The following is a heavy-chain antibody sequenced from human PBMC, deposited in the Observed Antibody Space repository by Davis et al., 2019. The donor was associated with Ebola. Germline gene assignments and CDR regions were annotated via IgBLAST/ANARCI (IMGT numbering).Heavy chain of an antibody. V-gene: IGHV3-30*03. CDR3: TRGDYYDSSGYSGYYYDGMDV. Sequence: GGSLRLSCAASGFIFSTYTMSWVRQAPGKGLEWVAFISYDGGNNYYADSVKGRFTISKDNSKNTLYLQMNSLRAEDTAVYYCTRGDYYDSSGYSGYYYDGMDVWGQGTTVTVSS. CDR1: GFIFSTYT. J-gene: IGHJ6*02. D-gene: IGHD3-22*01. CDR2: ISYDGGNN.